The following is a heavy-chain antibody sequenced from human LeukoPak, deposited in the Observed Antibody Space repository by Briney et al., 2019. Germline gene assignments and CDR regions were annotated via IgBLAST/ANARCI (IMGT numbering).Heavy chain of an antibody. J-gene: IGHJ4*02. Sequence: SGALSLTCTVSGGSISSSSYYWGWIRQPPGKGLEWIGSIYYSGSTYYNPSLKSRVTISVDTSKNQFSLKLSSVTTADTAVYYCARWAEPFDYWGQGTLVTVSS. CDR3: ARWAEPFDY. CDR2: IYYSGST. CDR1: GGSISSSSYY. V-gene: IGHV4-39*01.